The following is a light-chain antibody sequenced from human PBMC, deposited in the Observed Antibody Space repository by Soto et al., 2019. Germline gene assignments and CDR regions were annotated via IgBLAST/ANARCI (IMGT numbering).Light chain of an antibody. V-gene: IGKV3-15*01. CDR1: QSVSSY. CDR3: QQRQYWPPIT. CDR2: GAS. J-gene: IGKJ5*01. Sequence: EIALTQSPDTLSLSPGERATLSCRASQSVSSYLAWYQQKPGQAPRLLIYGASTRATGIPARFSGSGSGTEFTLTISILQSEDFAVYYCQQRQYWPPITFGQGTRLEIK.